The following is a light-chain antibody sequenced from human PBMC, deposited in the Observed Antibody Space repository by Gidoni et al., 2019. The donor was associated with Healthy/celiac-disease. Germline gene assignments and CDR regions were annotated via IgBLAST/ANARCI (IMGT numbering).Light chain of an antibody. Sequence: QSALTQPASLSGSPGQSITISCTGTSSDVGGYNYVSWYQQHPGKAPKLMIYEVSNRPSGVSNRFSCSKSGNTASLTISGLQAEDEADYYCSSYTSSSTLEWVFGGGTKLTVL. J-gene: IGLJ3*02. CDR2: EVS. CDR1: SSDVGGYNY. CDR3: SSYTSSSTLEWV. V-gene: IGLV2-14*01.